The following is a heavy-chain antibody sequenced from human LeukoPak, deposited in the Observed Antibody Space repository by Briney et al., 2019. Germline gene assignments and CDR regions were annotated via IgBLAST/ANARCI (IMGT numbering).Heavy chain of an antibody. V-gene: IGHV3-53*01. CDR2: IYSGGST. CDR3: ARWDSSGCHKYYFDY. D-gene: IGHD3-22*01. CDR1: GFTVSSNY. J-gene: IGHJ4*02. Sequence: GGSLRLSCAASGFTVSSNYMNWVRQAPGKGLEWVSIIYSGGSTYYADSVKGRFTISRDNSKNTLYLQMNSLTAEDTAVYYCARWDSSGCHKYYFDYWGQGTLVTVSS.